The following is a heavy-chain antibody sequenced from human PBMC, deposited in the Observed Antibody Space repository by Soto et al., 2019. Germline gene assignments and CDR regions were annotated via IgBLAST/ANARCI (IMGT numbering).Heavy chain of an antibody. CDR2: ISFDGRNE. D-gene: IGHD5-12*01. CDR3: AKATSWGWLQRPMDDAFDI. Sequence: QVQLVESGGGVVLPGKSLRLSCAASGFTFSSYGMHWVRQAPGKGLEWVAGISFDGRNEDYADSVKGRFTISRDNSKNTLNVQMNSLRPEDTAVYYCAKATSWGWLQRPMDDAFDIWGQGTMVTVSS. V-gene: IGHV3-30*18. J-gene: IGHJ3*02. CDR1: GFTFSSYG.